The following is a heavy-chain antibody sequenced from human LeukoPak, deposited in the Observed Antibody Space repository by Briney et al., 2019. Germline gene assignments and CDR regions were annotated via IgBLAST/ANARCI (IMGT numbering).Heavy chain of an antibody. Sequence: PGRSLRLSCAASGFTFISFEMNWIRQAPGKGLEWVSYISSTGTTKYYADSVKGRFTIFRDNAKNSLYLQMNSLRVEDTGVYYCARDGNTMVRGVIYYYYYYMDVWGKGTTVTISS. V-gene: IGHV3-48*03. J-gene: IGHJ6*03. CDR1: GFTFISFE. CDR2: ISSTGTTK. D-gene: IGHD3-10*01. CDR3: ARDGNTMVRGVIYYYYYYMDV.